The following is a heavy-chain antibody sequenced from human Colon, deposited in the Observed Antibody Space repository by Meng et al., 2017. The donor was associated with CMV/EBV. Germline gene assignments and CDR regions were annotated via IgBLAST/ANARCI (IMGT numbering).Heavy chain of an antibody. CDR3: ARPLGVASAGAFHV. J-gene: IGHJ3*01. V-gene: IGHV3-23*01. Sequence: GGSLRLSCAASGFTFTNFAMSWVRQAPGKGPEWVSGISHGGSVTYYADSVKGRFIISRDNSKNTLYLQMNSLRSDDTAVYYCARPLGVASAGAFHVWGQGTMVTVSS. CDR2: ISHGGSVT. CDR1: GFTFTNFA. D-gene: IGHD3-3*01.